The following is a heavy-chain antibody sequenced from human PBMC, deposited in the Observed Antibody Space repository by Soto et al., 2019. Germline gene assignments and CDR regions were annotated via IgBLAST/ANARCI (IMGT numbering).Heavy chain of an antibody. J-gene: IGHJ5*01. D-gene: IGHD3-10*01. Sequence: EVQLLESGGGLVQPGVSLRLSCAASGFRFSDFAMSWVRQAPGKGLGWVATISANGADTYYVDSVEGRFTISRDNSNNTVSLQMNSLRAEDTAIYYCVKTYGSGVGKIDSWGQGTLVTVSS. CDR1: GFRFSDFA. V-gene: IGHV3-23*01. CDR3: VKTYGSGVGKIDS. CDR2: ISANGADT.